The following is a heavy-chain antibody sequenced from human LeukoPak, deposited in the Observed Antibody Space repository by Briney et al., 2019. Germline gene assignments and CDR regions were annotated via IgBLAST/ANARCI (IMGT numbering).Heavy chain of an antibody. J-gene: IGHJ3*01. CDR1: RVSINDYY. CDR3: ARPYYGHSVGDAYAV. V-gene: IGHV4-59*07. CDR2: VSSTGNT. Sequence: SDTLSLTRTVSRVSINDYYGIWMRQPPGKGVEWIGYVSSTGNTNSNPSLRSRVSMSIDASKKQCSPRLTSVTAADTVVEYCARPYYGHSVGDAYAVWGQGTLVTVSS. D-gene: IGHD4-17*01.